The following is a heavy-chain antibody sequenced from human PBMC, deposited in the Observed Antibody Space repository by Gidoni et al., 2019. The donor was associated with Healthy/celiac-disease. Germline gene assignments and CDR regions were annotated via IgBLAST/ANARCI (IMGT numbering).Heavy chain of an antibody. CDR3: AGGVSSGWYGGSYFDY. D-gene: IGHD6-19*01. Sequence: QVQLVESGGGVVQPGRSLRLSCAASGFTFSSYGMHWVRQAPGKGLEWVAVIWDDGSNKYYADSGKGRFTRSRDNSKNTLYLQMNSLRAEDTAVYYCAGGVSSGWYGGSYFDYWGQGTLVTVSS. J-gene: IGHJ4*02. V-gene: IGHV3-33*01. CDR2: IWDDGSNK. CDR1: GFTFSSYG.